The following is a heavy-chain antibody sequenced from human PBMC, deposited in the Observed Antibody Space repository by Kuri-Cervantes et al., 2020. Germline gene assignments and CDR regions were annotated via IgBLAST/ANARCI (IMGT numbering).Heavy chain of an antibody. CDR1: GFAFSNSA. D-gene: IGHD2-2*03. Sequence: GGSLRLSSAASGFAFSNSAMSWVRQAPGKGLEWVSSISSGATSTYYADAVKGRFTISRDNSKNTLDLQMNSLRAEDTAVYYCAREGLDSFDYWGQGTLVTVSS. V-gene: IGHV3-23*01. CDR3: AREGLDSFDY. J-gene: IGHJ4*02. CDR2: ISSGATST.